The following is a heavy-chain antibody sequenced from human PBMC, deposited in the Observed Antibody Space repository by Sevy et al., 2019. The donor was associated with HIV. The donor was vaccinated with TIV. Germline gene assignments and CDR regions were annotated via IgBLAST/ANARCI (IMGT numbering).Heavy chain of an antibody. J-gene: IGHJ6*02. V-gene: IGHV3-9*01. CDR3: VKGRITGAAYYYGLDV. CDR2: MNYNSGSV. Sequence: GGSLRLSCATFGVSFEDYGMHWVRQSPERGLEWVAGMNYNSGSVGYVDSVKGRFTISRDNAKQSLYLQMTSLKPEDSALYHCVKGRITGAAYYYGLDVWGQGTTVTVSS. CDR1: GVSFEDYG. D-gene: IGHD1-26*01.